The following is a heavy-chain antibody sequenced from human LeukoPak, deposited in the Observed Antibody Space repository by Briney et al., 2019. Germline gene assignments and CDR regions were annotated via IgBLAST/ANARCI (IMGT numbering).Heavy chain of an antibody. D-gene: IGHD3-10*01. J-gene: IGHJ4*02. CDR1: GYTFTSYA. V-gene: IGHV1-3*03. CDR3: ASEASDMVRGVYFDY. CDR2: INAGNGNT. Sequence: ASVKVSCKASGYTFTSYAMHWVRQAPGQRLEWMGWINAGNGNTKYSQEFQGRVTITRDTSASTAYMELSSLRSEDTAVYSCASEASDMVRGVYFDYWGQGTLVTVSS.